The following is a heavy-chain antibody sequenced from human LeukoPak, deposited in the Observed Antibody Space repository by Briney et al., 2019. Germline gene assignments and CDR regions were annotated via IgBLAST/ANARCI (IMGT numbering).Heavy chain of an antibody. CDR2: IYYSGNT. CDR1: GGSINSGAYY. J-gene: IGHJ4*02. V-gene: IGHV4-31*03. Sequence: SQTLSLTCTVSGGSINSGAYYWSWIRQHPGTGLEWLGYIYYSGNTYYNPSLESRLTISLDTSKDQFSLRLSSVTAADTAVYYCAGDSRLGVPDYWGQGTLVTVSS. D-gene: IGHD3-16*01. CDR3: AGDSRLGVPDY.